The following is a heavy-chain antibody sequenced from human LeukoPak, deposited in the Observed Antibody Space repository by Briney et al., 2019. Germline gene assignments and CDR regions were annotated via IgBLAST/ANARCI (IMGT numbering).Heavy chain of an antibody. D-gene: IGHD3-22*01. V-gene: IGHV3-33*01. CDR1: GFSFSNYG. CDR2: IWYDGVNK. Sequence: GRSLRLSCAASGFSFSNYGMHWVRQAPGKGLEWVAVIWYDGVNKYYADAVKGRFTISRDNSKNTLFLQMNSLRAEDTAIYYCARVTPNDSSGYAADYWGQGTLVTVSS. J-gene: IGHJ4*02. CDR3: ARVTPNDSSGYAADY.